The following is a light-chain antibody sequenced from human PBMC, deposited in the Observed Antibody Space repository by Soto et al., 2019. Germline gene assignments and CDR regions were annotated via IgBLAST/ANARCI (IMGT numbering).Light chain of an antibody. CDR2: DAS. V-gene: IGKV3-11*01. J-gene: IGKJ4*01. CDR1: PSVSNS. Sequence: ESVLTQSPATLYLSPGERATLSCRASPSVSNSLSLYQHKPGQAPRLLIYDASNRATGVPTRFSGSGSGTDFPLTIGRLEPEDFAVYYCQQRTPWPPVTFGGGTRVAIK. CDR3: QQRTPWPPVT.